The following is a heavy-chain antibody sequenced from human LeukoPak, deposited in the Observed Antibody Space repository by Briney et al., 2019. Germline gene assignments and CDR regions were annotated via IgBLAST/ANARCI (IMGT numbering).Heavy chain of an antibody. CDR2: IYPGDSDT. CDR1: EYSFTSYW. CDR3: ARRDCSNTSCYEYYFDY. J-gene: IGHJ4*02. Sequence: GESLKISCKGSEYSFTSYWIGWVRQMPGKGLEWMGVIYPGDSDTRYSPSFQGQVTISADKSINTGYLQWGSLKASDTAMYYCARRDCSNTSCYEYYFDYWGQGTLVTVSS. V-gene: IGHV5-51*01. D-gene: IGHD2-2*01.